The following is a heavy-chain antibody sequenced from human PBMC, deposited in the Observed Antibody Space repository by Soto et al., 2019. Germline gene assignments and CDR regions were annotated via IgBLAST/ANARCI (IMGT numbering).Heavy chain of an antibody. CDR3: ARAIRYFDWFWFDP. Sequence: QVQLVASGGGLVKPGGSLRLSGAASGFTFSDYYMSWIRQAPGKVLEWVSYISSSGSTIYYAASVKGRFTISRDNAKNSLYRQMNSLRAEYTSVYYCARAIRYFDWFWFDPWGQGTLVTVSS. J-gene: IGHJ5*01. D-gene: IGHD3-9*01. CDR1: GFTFSDYY. V-gene: IGHV3-11*01. CDR2: ISSSGSTI.